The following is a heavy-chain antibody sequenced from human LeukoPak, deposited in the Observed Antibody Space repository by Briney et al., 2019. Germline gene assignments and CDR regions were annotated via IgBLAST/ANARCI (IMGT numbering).Heavy chain of an antibody. Sequence: SETLSLTCAVYGGSFSGYYWSWIRQPPGKGLEWIEEINHSGSTNYNPSLKSRVTISVDTSKNQFSLKLSSVTAADTAVYYCASWTSDAFDIWGQGTMVTVSS. CDR3: ASWTSDAFDI. V-gene: IGHV4-34*01. CDR1: GGSFSGYY. J-gene: IGHJ3*02. D-gene: IGHD1-1*01. CDR2: INHSGST.